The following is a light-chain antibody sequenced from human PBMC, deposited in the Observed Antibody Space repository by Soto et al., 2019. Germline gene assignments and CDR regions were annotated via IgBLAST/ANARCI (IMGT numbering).Light chain of an antibody. J-gene: IGKJ2*01. CDR2: GAS. CDR1: QSVSSSY. V-gene: IGKV3-20*01. Sequence: DIVLQQSPGTLSLSPWERATLSCRASQSVSSSYLAWYQQKPGQAPRLLIYGASRRATGIPDRFSGRESGTDFTLTITTLEPEDSAVYFCQQYARSPYPVGQVTKVDIK. CDR3: QQYARSPYP.